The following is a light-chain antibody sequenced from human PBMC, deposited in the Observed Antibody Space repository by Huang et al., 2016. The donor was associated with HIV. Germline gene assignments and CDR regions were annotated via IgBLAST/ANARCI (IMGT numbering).Light chain of an antibody. CDR1: QSLLHSDRKTY. CDR2: EVS. CDR3: MQSTQLPIT. V-gene: IGKV2D-29*02. J-gene: IGKJ5*01. Sequence: DIVMTQTPLSLSVTPGQPASISCKSSQSLLHSDRKTYLYWYLQKPGQSPQLLIYEVSNHYSGGPDRCSGGGSGTYFTLKISRVEAEDVGIYYCMQSTQLPITFGQGTRLEMK.